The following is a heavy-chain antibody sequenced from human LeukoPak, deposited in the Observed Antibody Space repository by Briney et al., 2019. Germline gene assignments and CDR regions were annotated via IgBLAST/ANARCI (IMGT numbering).Heavy chain of an antibody. CDR2: INHRGSP. CDR3: ASSVGSTDY. Sequence: SETLSLTCAVYGESLSKYYWTWIRQSPGKGLEWIGEINHRGSPNHNPSLKSRVTLSVDTSKHQFSLKLTSVTAADAAVYYCASSVGSTDYWGQGTLVTVSS. V-gene: IGHV4-34*01. J-gene: IGHJ4*02. D-gene: IGHD1-26*01. CDR1: GESLSKYY.